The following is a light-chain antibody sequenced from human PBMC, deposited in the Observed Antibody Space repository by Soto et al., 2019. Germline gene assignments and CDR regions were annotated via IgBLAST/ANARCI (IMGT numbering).Light chain of an antibody. CDR2: AAS. CDR1: RNITTY. J-gene: IGKJ1*01. Sequence: DFPLTQSPSSLSASVGDRVTVTCRASRNITTYLNWYQQRPGKAPNLLIYAASNLQSEVPSRFSGSGSGTDFTLTINSLRPEDSATYHCQQTYSTPWTFGQGTTVGIK. V-gene: IGKV1-39*01. CDR3: QQTYSTPWT.